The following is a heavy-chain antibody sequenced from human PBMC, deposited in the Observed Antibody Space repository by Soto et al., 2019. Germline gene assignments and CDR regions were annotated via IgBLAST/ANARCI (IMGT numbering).Heavy chain of an antibody. CDR1: GGSISSYY. V-gene: IGHV4-59*01. J-gene: IGHJ4*02. D-gene: IGHD3-3*01. CDR2: IYYSGST. Sequence: NPSETLSLTCTVSGGSISSYYWSWIRQPPGKGLEWIGYIYYSGSTNYNPSLKSRVTITVDTSKNQFSMKLSSVTAADTAVYFFARGMYYDFWSGSQYFDYWGQGTLVTVSS. CDR3: ARGMYYDFWSGSQYFDY.